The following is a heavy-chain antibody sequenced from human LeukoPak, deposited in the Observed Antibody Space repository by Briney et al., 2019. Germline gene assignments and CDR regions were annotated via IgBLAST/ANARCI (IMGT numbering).Heavy chain of an antibody. J-gene: IGHJ4*02. CDR2: IIPILGTA. Sequence: SVKVSCKASGGTFSSYAISWVRQAPGQGLEWMGGIIPILGTANYAQKFQGRVTITTDESTSTAYMELSSLRSEDTAVYYCARGSIVVVGARVPFYFDYWGQGTLVTVSS. V-gene: IGHV1-69*05. CDR3: ARGSIVVVGARVPFYFDY. D-gene: IGHD2-15*01. CDR1: GGTFSSYA.